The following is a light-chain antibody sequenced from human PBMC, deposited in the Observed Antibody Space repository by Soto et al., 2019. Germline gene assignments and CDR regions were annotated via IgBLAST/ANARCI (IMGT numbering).Light chain of an antibody. CDR3: QQYDSYWT. V-gene: IGKV1-5*01. Sequence: DIQMTQSPSTLSASIGDRVTITCRASRSISTWLAWYQQKPGKAPNLLIYDASSLESGVSSRFSGSGSGTEFTLTISSLQPDDSASYFCQQYDSYWTFGQGTQVEIK. CDR2: DAS. CDR1: RSISTW. J-gene: IGKJ1*01.